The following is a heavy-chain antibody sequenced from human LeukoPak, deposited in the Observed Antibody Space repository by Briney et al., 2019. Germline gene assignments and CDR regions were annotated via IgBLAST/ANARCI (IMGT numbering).Heavy chain of an antibody. CDR1: TASLSSYY. CDR2: IYYSGST. V-gene: IGHV4-59*01. D-gene: IGHD2-2*01. Sequence: SQSLSLTCPLATASLSSYYWSWIRHPPGKGREWIGYIYYSGSTNYNPSLKSRVTISVDTSKNQFSLKLSSVTAADTAVYYCARYCSTHSCESTMDVWGQGTTVTVSS. CDR3: ARYCSTHSCESTMDV. J-gene: IGHJ6*02.